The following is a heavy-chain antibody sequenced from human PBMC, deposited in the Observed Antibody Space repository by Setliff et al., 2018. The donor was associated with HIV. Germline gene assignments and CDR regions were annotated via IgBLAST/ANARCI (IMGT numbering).Heavy chain of an antibody. V-gene: IGHV3-64*02. CDR3: ARSFAAATNWFDP. CDR2: ISSNGGST. D-gene: IGHD6-13*01. J-gene: IGHJ5*02. CDR1: GFTFSSYA. Sequence: GGSLRLSCAASGFTFSSYAMHWVRQAPGKGLEYVSAISSNGGSTYYADSVKGRFTISRDNSKNTLYLQMGSLRAEDMAVYYRARSFAAATNWFDPWGQGTLVTVSS.